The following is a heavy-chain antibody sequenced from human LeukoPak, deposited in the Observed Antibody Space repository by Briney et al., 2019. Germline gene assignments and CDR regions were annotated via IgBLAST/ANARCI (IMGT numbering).Heavy chain of an antibody. CDR2: IYYSGST. D-gene: IGHD2-2*03. Sequence: SETLSFNCSGSAFTISSISYDWHWLRQPPGKGLEWIGSIYYSGSTYYSPSLNTSVTISVDTTTNQFPLKLRSVTPADPSVYYCARLLRVGYCSTTTCNCFDPWGQGTLVTVCS. CDR1: AFTISSISYD. V-gene: IGHV4-39*06. CDR3: ARLLRVGYCSTTTCNCFDP. J-gene: IGHJ5*02.